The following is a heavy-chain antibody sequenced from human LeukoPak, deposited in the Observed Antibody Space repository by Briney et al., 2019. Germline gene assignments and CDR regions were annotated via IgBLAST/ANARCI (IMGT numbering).Heavy chain of an antibody. Sequence: GRSLRLSCAASGFTFSSYAMHWVRQAPGKGLEWVAVISYDGSNKYYADSVKGRFTISRDNSKNTLYLQMNSLRAEDTAVYCCARGLSRVYWGQGTLVTVSS. J-gene: IGHJ4*02. V-gene: IGHV3-30-3*01. CDR2: ISYDGSNK. CDR3: ARGLSRVY. CDR1: GFTFSSYA.